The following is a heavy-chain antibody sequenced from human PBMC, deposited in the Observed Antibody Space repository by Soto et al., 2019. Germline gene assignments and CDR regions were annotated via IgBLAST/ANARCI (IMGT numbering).Heavy chain of an antibody. V-gene: IGHV3-30-3*01. J-gene: IGHJ4*02. CDR1: GFTFSSYA. CDR3: ARGYSGYDLDY. D-gene: IGHD5-12*01. Sequence: GGSLRLSCAASGFTFSSYAMHWVRQAPGKGLEWVAVISYDGSNKYYADSVKGRFTISRDNSKNTLYPQMNSLRAEDTAVYYCARGYSGYDLDYWGQGTLVTVSS. CDR2: ISYDGSNK.